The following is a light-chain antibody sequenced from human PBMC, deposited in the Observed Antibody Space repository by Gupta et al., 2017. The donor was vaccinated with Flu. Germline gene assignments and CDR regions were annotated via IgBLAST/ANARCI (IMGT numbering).Light chain of an antibody. CDR1: NIGSKS. Sequence: SYVLTQPPSVSVAPGQTARITCGGSNIGSKSVHWYQQKPGQAPVLCGDDNNDRPSGIPEPFSGSNSGNTATRTISRVEAGDEADDYCQMWVTGSDHPVFGGGTKLTVL. CDR3: QMWVTGSDHPV. CDR2: DNN. V-gene: IGLV3-21*02. J-gene: IGLJ2*01.